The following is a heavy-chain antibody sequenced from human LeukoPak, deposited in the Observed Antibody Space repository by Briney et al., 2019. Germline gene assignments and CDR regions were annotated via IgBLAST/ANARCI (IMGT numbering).Heavy chain of an antibody. Sequence: SETLSLTCAVSGGSFSGYYWSWIRQPPGQGLEWIGEINHSGSTNYNPSLKSRVTISVDTSKNQFSLKLSSVTDADTAVYYCARGRGAVALWGQGTMVTVSS. V-gene: IGHV4-34*01. CDR3: ARGRGAVAL. D-gene: IGHD4-23*01. CDR1: GGSFSGYY. CDR2: INHSGST. J-gene: IGHJ3*01.